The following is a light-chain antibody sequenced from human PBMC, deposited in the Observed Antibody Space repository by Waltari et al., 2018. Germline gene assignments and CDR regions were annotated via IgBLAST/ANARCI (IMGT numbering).Light chain of an antibody. CDR1: QSVGSN. CDR3: QQYDKWTLYT. Sequence: IVITQSPATLSVSPGERATISCRASQSVGSNFAWYQQKPGQAPRLLIFDASTRATDIPARFSGSGSGTEFTLTISSVQSEDFAIYFCQQYDKWTLYTFGQGTKLEIK. V-gene: IGKV3-15*01. CDR2: DAS. J-gene: IGKJ2*01.